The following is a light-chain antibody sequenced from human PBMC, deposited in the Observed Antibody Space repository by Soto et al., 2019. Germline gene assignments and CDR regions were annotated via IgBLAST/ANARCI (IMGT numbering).Light chain of an antibody. J-gene: IGLJ2*01. Sequence: QSVLTQPPSVSGAPGQGVTISCTGSSSNIGAGYDVQWYQQLPGAAPKLLIFGNSNRPSGVPDRFSGSRSGTSASLAITGLQAEDEADYFCQSYDISLSVSVIFGGGTQLTVL. V-gene: IGLV1-40*01. CDR2: GNS. CDR3: QSYDISLSVSVI. CDR1: SSNIGAGYD.